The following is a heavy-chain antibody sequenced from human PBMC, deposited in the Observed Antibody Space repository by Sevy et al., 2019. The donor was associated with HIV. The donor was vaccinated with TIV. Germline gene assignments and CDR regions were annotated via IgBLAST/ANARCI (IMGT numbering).Heavy chain of an antibody. CDR1: GFTFSSYW. CDR2: INSDASSA. J-gene: IGHJ6*02. V-gene: IGHV3-74*01. Sequence: GGSLRLSCVASGFTFSSYWMHWVRQAPGKGLVWVSRINSDASSATYADSVKGRCTISRDNAKNTLYLQMNSLRAEDTGVYYCGRTTQERGYNYGLPYNYYGMDVWGQGTTVTVSS. D-gene: IGHD5-18*01. CDR3: GRTTQERGYNYGLPYNYYGMDV.